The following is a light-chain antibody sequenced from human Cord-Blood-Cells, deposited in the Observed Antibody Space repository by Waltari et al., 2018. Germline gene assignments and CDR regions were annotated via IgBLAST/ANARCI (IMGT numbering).Light chain of an antibody. CDR2: GAS. CDR1: QSVSSSY. V-gene: IGKV3-20*01. Sequence: EIVLTQSPGTLSLSPGQRATLPCRASQSVSSSYLAWYQQKPGQAPRLLIYGASSRANGIPDRFSGSGSGTDFTLTISRLEPEDFAVYYCQQYGSSPFTFGPGTKVDIK. J-gene: IGKJ3*01. CDR3: QQYGSSPFT.